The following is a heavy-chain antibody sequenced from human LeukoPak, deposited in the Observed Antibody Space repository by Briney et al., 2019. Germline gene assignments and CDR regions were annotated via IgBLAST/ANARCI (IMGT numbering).Heavy chain of an antibody. CDR3: ARDHAYRADY. Sequence: PGGSLRLSCAASGFTFSNDWMCWVRQAPGKGLEWVAHINQDESKKYYADSVKGRFTISRDNAKNSLYLQMSSLTAEDTAIYYCARDHAYRADYWGQGTLVTVSS. CDR2: INQDESKK. D-gene: IGHD2-2*01. CDR1: GFTFSNDW. J-gene: IGHJ4*02. V-gene: IGHV3-7*01.